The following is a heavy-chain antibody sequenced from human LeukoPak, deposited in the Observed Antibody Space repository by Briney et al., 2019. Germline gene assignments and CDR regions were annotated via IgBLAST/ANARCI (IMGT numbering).Heavy chain of an antibody. Sequence: SETLSLTCTVSGGSISSSSYYWGWIRQPPGKGLEWIGSIYYSGSTYYNPSLKSRVTISVDTSKNQFSLKLSSVTAADTAVYCCARHRSMTTVTTGWFDPWGQGTLVTVSS. J-gene: IGHJ5*02. CDR2: IYYSGST. CDR1: GGSISSSSYY. V-gene: IGHV4-39*01. D-gene: IGHD4-17*01. CDR3: ARHRSMTTVTTGWFDP.